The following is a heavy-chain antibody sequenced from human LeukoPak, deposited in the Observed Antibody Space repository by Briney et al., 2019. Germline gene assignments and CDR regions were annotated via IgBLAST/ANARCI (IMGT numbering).Heavy chain of an antibody. V-gene: IGHV3-43D*03. CDR1: GFTFDDYA. CDR2: ITWDGGST. J-gene: IGHJ6*03. D-gene: IGHD2/OR15-2a*01. Sequence: GGSLRLSCAASGFTFDDYAMHWVRQASGKGLEWVSHITWDGGSTHYADSVEGRFTISRDNREDSLYLQMNSLRPEDTALYYCAKDRAARGRGNYFYMDVWGKGTTVTVSS. CDR3: AKDRAARGRGNYFYMDV.